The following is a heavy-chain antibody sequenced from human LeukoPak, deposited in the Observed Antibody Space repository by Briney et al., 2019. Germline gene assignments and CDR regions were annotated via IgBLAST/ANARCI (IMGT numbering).Heavy chain of an antibody. D-gene: IGHD2-15*01. CDR2: INPNSGGT. Sequence: ASVKVSCKASGYTFTGYYMHWVRQAPGQGLEWMGWINPNSGGTNYAQKSQGRVTMTRDTSISTAYMELSRLRSDDTAVYYCASQYCSGGSCYSRGRSLPDYWGQGTLVTVSS. CDR3: ASQYCSGGSCYSRGRSLPDY. J-gene: IGHJ4*02. V-gene: IGHV1-2*02. CDR1: GYTFTGYY.